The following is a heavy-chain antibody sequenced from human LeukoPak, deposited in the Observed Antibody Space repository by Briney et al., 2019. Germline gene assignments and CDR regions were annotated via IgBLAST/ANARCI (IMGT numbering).Heavy chain of an antibody. D-gene: IGHD1-14*01. J-gene: IGHJ4*02. CDR1: SGSISSYY. CDR2: IYYTGTT. V-gene: IGHV4-59*08. Sequence: SETLSLTCTVSSGSISSYYWSWIRQPPGKGLEWIGYIYYTGTTNYNPSLERRVTMSVDTSKNQFSLKLTSVTAADTAVYYCARQVYYHNRPAYDYWGQGTLVTVSS. CDR3: ARQVYYHNRPAYDY.